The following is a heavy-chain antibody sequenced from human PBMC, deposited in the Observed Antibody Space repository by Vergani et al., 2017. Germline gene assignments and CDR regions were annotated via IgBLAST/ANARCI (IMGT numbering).Heavy chain of an antibody. V-gene: IGHV4-34*01. CDR2: INHSGST. J-gene: IGHJ5*02. CDR1: GGSFSGYY. CDR3: ARGGGITMVRGPLRNGFDP. Sequence: QVQLQQWGAGLFKPSETLSLTCAVYGGSFSGYYWRWIRQPPGKGLEWIGEINHSGSTNYNPSLKSRVTISVDTSKNQFSLKLSCVTAADTAVDYCARGGGITMVRGPLRNGFDPWGQGTLVTVSS. D-gene: IGHD3-10*01.